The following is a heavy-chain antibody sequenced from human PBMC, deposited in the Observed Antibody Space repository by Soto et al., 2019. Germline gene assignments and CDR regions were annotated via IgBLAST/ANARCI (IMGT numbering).Heavy chain of an antibody. Sequence: ESGGGLVQPGGSLRLSCAASVFTFSSYSMNWVRQAPGKGLEWDSYISSSSSTIYYADSVKGRFTISRDNAKNSLYLQMNSLRDEDTAVYYCARDLWSGYLYFDYWGQGTLVTVSS. CDR2: ISSSSSTI. D-gene: IGHD3-3*01. J-gene: IGHJ4*02. CDR1: VFTFSSYS. CDR3: ARDLWSGYLYFDY. V-gene: IGHV3-48*02.